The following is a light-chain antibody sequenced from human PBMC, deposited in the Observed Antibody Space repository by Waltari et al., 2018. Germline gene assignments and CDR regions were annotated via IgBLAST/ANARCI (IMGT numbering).Light chain of an antibody. V-gene: IGLV2-23*01. CDR1: SSDVGGYNL. J-gene: IGLJ3*02. Sequence: QSALTQPASVSGSPGQSITISCTGTSSDVGGYNLGSWYQQHPGKAPKLIIYEGNKWPSGVSHRFSGSKSGNTASLTISGLQAEDEADYYCCSFAGSTTWVFGGGTTLTVL. CDR3: CSFAGSTTWV. CDR2: EGN.